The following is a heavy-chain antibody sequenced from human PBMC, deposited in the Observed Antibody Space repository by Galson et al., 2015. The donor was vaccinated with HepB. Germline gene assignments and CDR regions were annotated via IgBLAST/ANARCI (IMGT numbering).Heavy chain of an antibody. V-gene: IGHV3-21*01. CDR3: ARDVSWEVGATTDWYFDL. CDR1: GFTFSSYS. D-gene: IGHD1-26*01. CDR2: ISSSSSYI. Sequence: SLRLSCAASGFTFSSYSMNWVRQAPGKGLEWVSSISSSSSYIYYADSVKGRFTISRDNAKNSLYLQMNSLRAEDTAVYYCARDVSWEVGATTDWYFDLWGRGTLVTVSS. J-gene: IGHJ2*01.